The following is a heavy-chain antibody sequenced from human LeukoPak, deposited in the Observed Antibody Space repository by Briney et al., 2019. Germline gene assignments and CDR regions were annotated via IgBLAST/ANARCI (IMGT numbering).Heavy chain of an antibody. CDR1: GFTFSSYA. V-gene: IGHV3-30-3*01. CDR2: ISYDGNNK. D-gene: IGHD6-13*01. J-gene: IGHJ4*02. CDR3: AKDRGSSWYVSQPDY. Sequence: GGSLRLSCAASGFTFSSYAMHWVRQAPGKGLEWVAVISYDGNNKYYADSVKGRFTISRDNSKNTLYLQMNSLRAEDTAVYYCAKDRGSSWYVSQPDYWGQGTLVTVSS.